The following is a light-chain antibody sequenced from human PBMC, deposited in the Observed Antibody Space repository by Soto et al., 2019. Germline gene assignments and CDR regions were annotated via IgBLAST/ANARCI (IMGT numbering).Light chain of an antibody. CDR1: SGSIASNY. Sequence: LTQPHSVSESPGKTVTISCTRSSGSIASNYVQWYQQRPGSAPTTVIYEHNQRPSGVPDRFSGSTDGSSNSASLTISGLQTEDEADYYCQSYDSSTVIFGGGTKVTVL. V-gene: IGLV6-57*04. CDR3: QSYDSSTVI. J-gene: IGLJ2*01. CDR2: EHN.